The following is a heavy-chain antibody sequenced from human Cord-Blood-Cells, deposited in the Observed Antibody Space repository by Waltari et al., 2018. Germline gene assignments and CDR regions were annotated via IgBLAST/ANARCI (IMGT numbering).Heavy chain of an antibody. CDR1: GGSISSYY. CDR3: AREMIEESFTQGFDY. V-gene: IGHV4-4*07. CDR2: IYTSGST. J-gene: IGHJ4*02. D-gene: IGHD3-22*01. Sequence: QVQLQESGPGLVKPSETLSLTCTVSGGSISSYYWSLIRQPAGKGLEWIGRIYTSGSTNYNPSLKSRVTMSVDTSKNQFSLKLSSVTAADTAVYYCAREMIEESFTQGFDYWGQGTLVTVSS.